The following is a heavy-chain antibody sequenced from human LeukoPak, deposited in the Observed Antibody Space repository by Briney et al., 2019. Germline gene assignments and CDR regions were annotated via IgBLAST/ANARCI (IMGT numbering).Heavy chain of an antibody. J-gene: IGHJ1*01. CDR2: INHIGST. CDR1: GGSFSGYY. D-gene: IGHD3-10*01. V-gene: IGHV4-34*01. CDR3: ARTYYYGSGSYRPPRGYFQH. Sequence: SETLSLTCAVYGGSFSGYYWSWIRHPPGKGLEWIGEINHIGSTNYNPSLKSRVTISVDTSKNQYSLKLSSVTAADTAVYYCARTYYYGSGSYRPPRGYFQHWGQGTLVTVSS.